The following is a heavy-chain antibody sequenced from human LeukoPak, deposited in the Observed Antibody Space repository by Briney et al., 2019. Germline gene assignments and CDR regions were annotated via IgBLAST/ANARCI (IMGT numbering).Heavy chain of an antibody. CDR3: AKARLGYCSGGSCPLWFDP. D-gene: IGHD2-15*01. V-gene: IGHV3-23*01. J-gene: IGHJ5*02. CDR2: ISGSGGST. Sequence: GGSLRLSCAASGFTFSSYAMSWVRQAPGKGLEWVSAISGSGGSTYYADSVKGRFTISRDNSKNTLYLQMNSLRPEDTAVYSCAKARLGYCSGGSCPLWFDPWGQGTLVTVSS. CDR1: GFTFSSYA.